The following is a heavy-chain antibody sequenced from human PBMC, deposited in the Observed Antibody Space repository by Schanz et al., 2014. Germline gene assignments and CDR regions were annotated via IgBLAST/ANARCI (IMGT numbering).Heavy chain of an antibody. D-gene: IGHD3-9*01. CDR3: AYYDVLTGFDY. CDR1: GFSFSSYT. CDR2: ISGSGGST. Sequence: EVQLVESGGGLVQPGGSLRLSCAASGFSFSSYTMSWARQTPGQGLEWVSAISGSGGSTYYADSVKGRFTISRDNSKNTLYLQINNLRAEDTAVYYCAYYDVLTGFDYWGQGTQVTVSS. V-gene: IGHV3-23*04. J-gene: IGHJ4*02.